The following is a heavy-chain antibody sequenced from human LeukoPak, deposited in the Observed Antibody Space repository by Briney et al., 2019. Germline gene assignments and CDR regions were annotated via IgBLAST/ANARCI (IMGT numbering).Heavy chain of an antibody. Sequence: SVKVSCKASGGTFSSYAISWVRQAPGQGLEWMGGIIPIFGTANYAQKFQGRVTVTADESTSTAYMELSSLRSEDTAVYYCARVSGYCSSTSCRDYYYYYGMDVWGKGTTVTVSS. J-gene: IGHJ6*04. V-gene: IGHV1-69*13. CDR2: IIPIFGTA. CDR1: GGTFSSYA. D-gene: IGHD2-2*01. CDR3: ARVSGYCSSTSCRDYYYYYGMDV.